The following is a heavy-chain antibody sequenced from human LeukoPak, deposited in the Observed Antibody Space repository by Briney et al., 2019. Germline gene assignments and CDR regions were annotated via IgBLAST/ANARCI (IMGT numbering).Heavy chain of an antibody. CDR3: AREYSSSLDY. CDR1: GYTFTSYD. J-gene: IGHJ4*02. V-gene: IGHV1-8*01. D-gene: IGHD6-6*01. CDR2: MNPNSGNT. Sequence: GALVKVSCKASGYTFTSYDINWVRQASGQGLEWMGWMNPNSGNTGYAQKFQGRVTMTRNTSISTAYMELSSLRSGDTAVYYCAREYSSSLDYWGQGTLVTVSS.